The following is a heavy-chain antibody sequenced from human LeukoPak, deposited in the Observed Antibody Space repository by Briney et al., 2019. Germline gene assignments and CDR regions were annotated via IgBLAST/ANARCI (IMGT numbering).Heavy chain of an antibody. CDR1: GYTFTNYD. CDR2: MNPFSGNT. J-gene: IGHJ5*02. D-gene: IGHD6-13*01. V-gene: IGHV1-8*03. Sequence: GASVKVSCKASGYTFTNYDIHWVRQATGQGLEWMGWMNPFSGNTGYAQNFQGRITITRNTSISTAYMELSSLRSEDTAVYYCARTQHLVLRPPLDPWGQGTLVTVSS. CDR3: ARTQHLVLRPPLDP.